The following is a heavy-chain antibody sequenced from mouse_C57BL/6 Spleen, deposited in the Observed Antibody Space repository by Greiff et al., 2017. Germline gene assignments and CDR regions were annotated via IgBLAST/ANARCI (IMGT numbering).Heavy chain of an antibody. Sequence: DVQLVESGGGLVKPGGSLKLSCAASGFTFSSYTMSWVRQTPEKRLEWVATISGGGGNTYYPDSVKGRFTISRDNAKNTLYLQMSSLRSEDTALYYCASHYGSSWYFDVWGTGTTVTVSS. J-gene: IGHJ1*03. CDR2: ISGGGGNT. CDR3: ASHYGSSWYFDV. CDR1: GFTFSSYT. D-gene: IGHD1-1*01. V-gene: IGHV5-9*01.